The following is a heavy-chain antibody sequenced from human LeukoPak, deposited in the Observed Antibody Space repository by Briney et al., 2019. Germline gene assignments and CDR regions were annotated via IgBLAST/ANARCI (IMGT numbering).Heavy chain of an antibody. V-gene: IGHV3-7*01. Sequence: GGSLRLSCAASGTTFDTDYMTWVRQTPEKGLEWVANKNQDGSGTNNVDSVKGRFTISRDNAKKSLYLQMNSLRVEDTAVYYCASAAGWESAYWGQGTLVTVSS. J-gene: IGHJ4*02. D-gene: IGHD1-26*01. CDR2: KNQDGSGT. CDR3: ASAAGWESAY. CDR1: GTTFDTDY.